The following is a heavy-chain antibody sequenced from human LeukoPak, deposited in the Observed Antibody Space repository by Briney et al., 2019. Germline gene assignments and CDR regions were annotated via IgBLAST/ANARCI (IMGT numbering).Heavy chain of an antibody. Sequence: GASVKVSCKASGYTFTGYYMNWVRQAPGQGPEWMGWISPNSGGTNYAEKFQGRVTMTRDTSISTAYMELSGLRSDDTAVYYCARVLGGTTFGVDIWGQGTMVTVSS. J-gene: IGHJ3*02. CDR3: ARVLGGTTFGVDI. CDR2: ISPNSGGT. D-gene: IGHD1-7*01. V-gene: IGHV1-2*02. CDR1: GYTFTGYY.